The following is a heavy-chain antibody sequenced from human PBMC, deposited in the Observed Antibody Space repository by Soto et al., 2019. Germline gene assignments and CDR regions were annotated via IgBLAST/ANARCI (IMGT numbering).Heavy chain of an antibody. D-gene: IGHD3-16*01. CDR3: ARDKAAEAQRGRYYYYYGMDV. CDR2: TYYRSKWYN. J-gene: IGHJ6*02. V-gene: IGHV6-1*01. CDR1: GDSVSSNSAA. Sequence: SQTLSLTCVISGDSVSSNSAAWNWIRQSPSRGLEWLGRTYYRSKWYNDYAVSVKSRITINPDTSKNQFSLQLNSVTPEDTAVYYCARDKAAEAQRGRYYYYYGMDVWGQGTTVTVSS.